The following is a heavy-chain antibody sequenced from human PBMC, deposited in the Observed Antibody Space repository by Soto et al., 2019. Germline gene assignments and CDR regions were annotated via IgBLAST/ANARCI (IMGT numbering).Heavy chain of an antibody. D-gene: IGHD6-6*01. J-gene: IGHJ4*01. CDR3: ARAREPEYSSSIFFDD. CDR2: IYSAGST. V-gene: IGHV3-23*03. CDR1: GLTFSSYA. Sequence: GGSLRLSCVASGLTFSSYAMSWVRQSPGKGLEWVSGIYSAGSTYYANAVKGRFTISRDIYENKIFLELNGLTVNYTAVYYCARAREPEYSSSIFFDDWGRGTVVTVAS.